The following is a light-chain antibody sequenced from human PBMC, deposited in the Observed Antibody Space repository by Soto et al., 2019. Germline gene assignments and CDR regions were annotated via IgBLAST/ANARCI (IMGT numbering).Light chain of an antibody. Sequence: QSALTQPASVSGSPGQSITISCTGTSSDVGGYNYVSWYQQHPGKAPKLMIYAVSNRPSGVSDRFSGSKSGNTASLTISGLQAEDEADYYCSSYTSSSTHVVFGGGTKVTVL. V-gene: IGLV2-14*01. CDR3: SSYTSSSTHVV. J-gene: IGLJ2*01. CDR1: SSDVGGYNY. CDR2: AVS.